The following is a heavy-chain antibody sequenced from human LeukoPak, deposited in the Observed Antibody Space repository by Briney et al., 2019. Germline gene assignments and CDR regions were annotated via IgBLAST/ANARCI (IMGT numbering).Heavy chain of an antibody. D-gene: IGHD3-10*01. Sequence: SETLSLTCTVSGGSISSSSYYWSWIRQPPGKGLEWIGYIYYSGSTNYNPSLKSRVTISVDTSKNQFSLKVSSVTAADTAVYYCARRGGSGRSFDYWGQGTLVTVSS. CDR3: ARRGGSGRSFDY. V-gene: IGHV4-61*01. J-gene: IGHJ4*02. CDR1: GGSISSSSYY. CDR2: IYYSGST.